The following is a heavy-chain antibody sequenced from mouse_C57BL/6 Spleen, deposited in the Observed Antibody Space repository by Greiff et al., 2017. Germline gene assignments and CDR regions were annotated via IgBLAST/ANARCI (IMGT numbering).Heavy chain of an antibody. V-gene: IGHV7-1*01. J-gene: IGHJ1*03. D-gene: IGHD4-1*02. CDR1: GFTFSDFY. CDR2: SRNKANDYTT. Sequence: EVKLVESGGGLVQSGRSLRLSCATSGFTFSDFYMEWVRQAPGKGLEWIAASRNKANDYTTEYSASVKGRFIVARDTSQSILYLQMNALRAEDTAIYYCARDASTGTVGYFDVWGTGTTVTVSS. CDR3: ARDASTGTVGYFDV.